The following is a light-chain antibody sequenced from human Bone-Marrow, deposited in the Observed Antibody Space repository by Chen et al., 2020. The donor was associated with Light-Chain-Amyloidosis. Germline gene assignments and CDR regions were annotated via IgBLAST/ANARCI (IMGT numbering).Light chain of an antibody. Sequence: SYELPHPPSVSVSPGQTARLPCSGDDLPTKYAYCYQQKPGQAPVLVIHRDTERPSGISERFSGSSSGTTATLTISGVQAEDEADYHCQSADSSGTYEVIFGGGTKLTVL. CDR1: DLPTKY. V-gene: IGLV3-25*03. CDR3: QSADSSGTYEVI. J-gene: IGLJ2*01. CDR2: RDT.